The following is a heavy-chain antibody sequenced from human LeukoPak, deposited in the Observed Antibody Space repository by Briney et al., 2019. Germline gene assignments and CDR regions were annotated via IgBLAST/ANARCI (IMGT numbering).Heavy chain of an antibody. Sequence: ASVKVSCKASGYTFTSYGISWVRQAPGQGLEWMGWISAYNGNTNYAQKFQGRVTMTRDTSTSTVYMELSSLRSEDTAVYYCARSDHDYSKDHWGQGTLVTVSS. CDR2: ISAYNGNT. J-gene: IGHJ4*02. CDR3: ARSDHDYSKDH. D-gene: IGHD4-11*01. V-gene: IGHV1-18*01. CDR1: GYTFTSYG.